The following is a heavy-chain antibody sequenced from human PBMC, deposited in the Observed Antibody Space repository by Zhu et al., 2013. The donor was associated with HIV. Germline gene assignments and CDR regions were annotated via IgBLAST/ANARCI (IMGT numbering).Heavy chain of an antibody. CDR3: AKIRDLYSATTRAPDY. CDR1: GFTLTGYA. CDR2: ISSSGGRT. Sequence: EVQLLESGGDLVQPGGSLRLTCAVSGFTLTGYAMSWVRQAAGGGLEWVSTISSSGGRTYYADSVKGRFTISRDNSKNTVYLHMNSLRVDDTAVYFCAKIRDLYSATTRAPDYWGQGTLVTVSS. V-gene: IGHV3-23*01. D-gene: IGHD5-12*01. J-gene: IGHJ4*02.